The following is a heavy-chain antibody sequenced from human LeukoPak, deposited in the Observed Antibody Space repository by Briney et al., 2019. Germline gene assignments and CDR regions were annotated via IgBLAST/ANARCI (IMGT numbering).Heavy chain of an antibody. CDR3: ARMLAARPDDDR. CDR1: GGSFSGYY. V-gene: IGHV4-34*01. D-gene: IGHD6-6*01. CDR2: INHSGST. J-gene: IGHJ5*02. Sequence: SETLSLTCAVYGGSFSGYYWSWIRQPPGKGLEWIGEINHSGSTNYNPSLKSRVTLSVDTSKNQFSLKVSSVTAADTAVYYCARMLAARPDDDRWGQGTLVTVSS.